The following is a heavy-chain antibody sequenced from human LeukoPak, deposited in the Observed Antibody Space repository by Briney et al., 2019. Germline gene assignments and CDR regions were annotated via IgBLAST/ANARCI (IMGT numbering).Heavy chain of an antibody. CDR1: GYTFTAYY. D-gene: IGHD6-13*01. CDR3: VRVIIGHDSSSNFDY. CDR2: INPSSGVT. Sequence: ASVKVSCKASGYTFTAYYFHWVRQAPGQGLEWVGWINPSSGVTNYAQKFQGRVTITRDTSISTAYMELSGLRSDDTAVYYCVRVIIGHDSSSNFDYWGQGTLVTVSS. V-gene: IGHV1-2*02. J-gene: IGHJ4*02.